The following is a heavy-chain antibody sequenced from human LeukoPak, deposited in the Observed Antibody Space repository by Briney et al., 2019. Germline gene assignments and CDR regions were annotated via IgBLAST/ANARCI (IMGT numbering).Heavy chain of an antibody. CDR3: ARALHPMLLWFGELPGYDY. Sequence: ASVKVSCKASGYTFTSYDINWVRQATGQGLEWMGWMNPNSGNTGYAQKFQGRVTMARNTSISTAYMELSSLRSEDTAVYYCARALHPMLLWFGELPGYDYWGQGTLVTVSS. CDR1: GYTFTSYD. V-gene: IGHV1-8*01. CDR2: MNPNSGNT. D-gene: IGHD3-10*01. J-gene: IGHJ4*02.